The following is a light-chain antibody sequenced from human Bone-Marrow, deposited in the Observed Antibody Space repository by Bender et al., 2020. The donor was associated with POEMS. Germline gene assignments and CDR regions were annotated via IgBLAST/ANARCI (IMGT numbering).Light chain of an antibody. CDR2: EVT. J-gene: IGLJ3*02. CDR1: RSDVGRYDY. V-gene: IGLV2-8*01. Sequence: QSALTQPPSASGSPGQSVTISCTGTRSDVGRYDYVSWYQQHPGKAPKLMIYEVTKRPSGVPDRFSGSKSGNTASLTVSRLQAEDEADYYCCSYAGSTTLVFGGGTKLTVL. CDR3: CSYAGSTTLV.